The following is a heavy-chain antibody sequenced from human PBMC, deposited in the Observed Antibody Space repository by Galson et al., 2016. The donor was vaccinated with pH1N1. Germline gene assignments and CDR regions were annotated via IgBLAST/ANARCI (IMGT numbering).Heavy chain of an antibody. V-gene: IGHV3-23*01. CDR2: ISGGGGST. CDR1: GFTFSSYA. Sequence: SLRLSCAASGFTFSSYAVSWVRQAPGKGLEWVSGISGGGGSTYYADSVKGRFTISRDNSRNTLYLQMNSLRADDTAVYYCAKAHTTRSGTYPYFFDYWGQGTLVTVS. CDR3: AKAHTTRSGTYPYFFDY. J-gene: IGHJ4*02. D-gene: IGHD1-26*01.